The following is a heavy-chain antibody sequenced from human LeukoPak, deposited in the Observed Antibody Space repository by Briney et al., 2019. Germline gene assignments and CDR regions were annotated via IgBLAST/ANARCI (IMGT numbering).Heavy chain of an antibody. CDR2: ISYDGSNK. CDR1: GFTFSSYA. J-gene: IGHJ4*02. CDR3: ARDAGGSYFDY. V-gene: IGHV3-30-3*01. D-gene: IGHD1-26*01. Sequence: GGSLKLSCAASGFTFSSYAMHWVRQAPGKGLEWVAVISYDGSNKYYADSVKGRFTISRDNSKNTLYLQMNSLRAEDTAVYYCARDAGGSYFDYWGQGTLVTVSS.